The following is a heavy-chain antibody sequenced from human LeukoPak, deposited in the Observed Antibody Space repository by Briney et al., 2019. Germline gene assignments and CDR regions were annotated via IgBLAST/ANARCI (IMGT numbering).Heavy chain of an antibody. CDR1: GYTFTSYG. J-gene: IGHJ4*02. Sequence: ASVKVSCKTSGYTFTSYGISWVRQAPGQGLEWMGWISAYNGNTNYAQKVQGRVTMTTDTSTSTAYMELRSLTSDDAAVYYCARDTRELLRPDYWGQGTLVTVSS. D-gene: IGHD1-26*01. CDR2: ISAYNGNT. V-gene: IGHV1-18*01. CDR3: ARDTRELLRPDY.